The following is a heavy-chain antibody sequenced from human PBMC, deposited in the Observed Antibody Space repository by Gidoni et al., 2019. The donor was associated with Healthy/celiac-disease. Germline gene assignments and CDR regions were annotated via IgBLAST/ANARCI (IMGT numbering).Heavy chain of an antibody. V-gene: IGHV3-23*01. D-gene: IGHD1-26*01. Sequence: SSAMSWVRQAPGTGLEWGSAISVSGGSTYYADSVKGRFTISRDNSKNTLYLQMNSLRAEDTAVYYCAKSTLWELLRLYFDYWGQGTLVTVSS. CDR2: ISVSGGST. CDR3: AKSTLWELLRLYFDY. CDR1: SSA. J-gene: IGHJ4*02.